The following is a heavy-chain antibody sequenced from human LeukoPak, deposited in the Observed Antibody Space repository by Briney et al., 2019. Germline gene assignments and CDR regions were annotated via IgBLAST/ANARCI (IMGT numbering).Heavy chain of an antibody. CDR1: GGTFSRHA. V-gene: IGHV1-69*01. D-gene: IGHD1-26*01. Sequence: GSSVKVSCKASGGTFSRHAISWVRQAPGQGLEWMGGIIPIFGTANYAQKFQGRVTITAGESTSTAYMELSSLRSEDTAVYYCARDRYQSGSYVRYFDYWGQGTLVTVSS. CDR2: IIPIFGTA. J-gene: IGHJ4*02. CDR3: ARDRYQSGSYVRYFDY.